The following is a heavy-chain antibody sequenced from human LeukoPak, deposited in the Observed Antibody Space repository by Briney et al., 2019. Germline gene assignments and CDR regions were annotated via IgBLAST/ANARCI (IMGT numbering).Heavy chain of an antibody. CDR1: GGSISSYY. Sequence: SETLSLTCTVSGGSISSYYWSWIRQPPGKGLEWIGYIYYSGSTNYNPSLKSRVTISVDTSKNQFSLKLSSVTAADTAVYYCARTPGATLYYFDFWGQGTLVTVSS. CDR2: IYYSGST. CDR3: ARTPGATLYYFDF. D-gene: IGHD1-26*01. J-gene: IGHJ4*02. V-gene: IGHV4-59*08.